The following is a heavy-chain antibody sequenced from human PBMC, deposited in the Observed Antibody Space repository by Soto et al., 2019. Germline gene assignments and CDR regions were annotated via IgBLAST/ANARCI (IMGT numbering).Heavy chain of an antibody. CDR1: GGSFSGYY. Sequence: SETLSLTCAVYGGSFSGYYWSWIRQPPGKGLEWIGEINHSGSTNYNPSLKSRVPISVDTSKNQFSLKLSSVTAADTAVYYCARLNGGNSGGYYYYYGMDVWGQGTKVTVSS. CDR2: INHSGST. V-gene: IGHV4-34*01. J-gene: IGHJ6*02. CDR3: ARLNGGNSGGYYYYYGMDV. D-gene: IGHD2-21*02.